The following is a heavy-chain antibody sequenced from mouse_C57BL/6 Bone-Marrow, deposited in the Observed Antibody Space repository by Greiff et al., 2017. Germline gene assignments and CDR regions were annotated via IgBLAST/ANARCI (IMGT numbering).Heavy chain of an antibody. J-gene: IGHJ3*01. Sequence: VQLQQSGPELVKPGASVKISCKASGYAFSSSWMNWVKQRPGKGLEWIGRIYPGDGDTNYNGKFKGKATLTPDKSSSTASMQLSSLTSEDSAVYFCARDYGSSFWFAYWGQGTLVTVSA. D-gene: IGHD1-1*01. CDR3: ARDYGSSFWFAY. CDR1: GYAFSSSW. CDR2: IYPGDGDT. V-gene: IGHV1-82*01.